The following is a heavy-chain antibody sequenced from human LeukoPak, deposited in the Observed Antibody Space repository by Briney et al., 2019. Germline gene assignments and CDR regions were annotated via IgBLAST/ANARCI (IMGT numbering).Heavy chain of an antibody. Sequence: NSGGSLRLSCAASGFTFSSYSMNWVRQAPGKGLEGVSSISSSSSYIYYADSVKGRFTISRDNAKNSLYLQMNSLRAEDTAVYYCARERGCSGGSCYGNDAFDIWGQGTMVTVSS. CDR1: GFTFSSYS. CDR2: ISSSSSYI. J-gene: IGHJ3*02. D-gene: IGHD2-15*01. V-gene: IGHV3-21*01. CDR3: ARERGCSGGSCYGNDAFDI.